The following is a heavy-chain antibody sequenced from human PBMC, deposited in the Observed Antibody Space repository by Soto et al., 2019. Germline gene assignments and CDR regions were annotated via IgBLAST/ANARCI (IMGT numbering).Heavy chain of an antibody. CDR1: GGSISSSSYY. D-gene: IGHD3-16*01. Sequence: SETLSLTCTVSGGSISSSSYYWGWIRQPPGKGLEWIGSIYYSGSTYYNPSLKSRVTISVDTSKNQFSLKLSSVTAADPAVYYCASLGGGGYLLDWYDPSRRGTLDTVSS. V-gene: IGHV4-39*01. CDR3: ASLGGGGYLLDWYDP. J-gene: IGHJ5*02. CDR2: IYYSGST.